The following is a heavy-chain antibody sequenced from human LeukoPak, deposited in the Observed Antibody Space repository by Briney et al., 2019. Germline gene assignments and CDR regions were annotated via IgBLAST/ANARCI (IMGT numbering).Heavy chain of an antibody. Sequence: PGGSLRLSCAASGFTFSSYWVSWVRQAPGKGLEWVANIKQDGSEKYYVDSVKGRFTISRDNSKNTLYLQMNSLRAEDTAVYYCAKGRGWGASYYYYYMDVWGKGTTVTISS. CDR1: GFTFSSYW. V-gene: IGHV3-7*01. CDR3: AKGRGWGASYYYYYMDV. J-gene: IGHJ6*03. D-gene: IGHD3-16*01. CDR2: IKQDGSEK.